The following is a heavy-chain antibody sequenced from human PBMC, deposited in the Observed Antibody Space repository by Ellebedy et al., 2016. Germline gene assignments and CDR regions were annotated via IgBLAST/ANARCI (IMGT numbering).Heavy chain of an antibody. CDR2: IIPILGIA. V-gene: IGHV1-69*04. D-gene: IGHD2-15*01. J-gene: IGHJ3*02. CDR1: GGTFSSYA. CDR3: ARDVLVVARGAFDI. Sequence: ASVKVSCKASGGTFSSYAISWVRQAPGQGLEWMGRIIPILGIANYAQKFQGRVTITADKSTSTAYMELRSLRSDDTAVYYCARDVLVVARGAFDIWGQGTMVTVSS.